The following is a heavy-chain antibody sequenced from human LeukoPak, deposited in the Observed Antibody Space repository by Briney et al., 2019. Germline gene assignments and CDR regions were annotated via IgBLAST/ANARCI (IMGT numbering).Heavy chain of an antibody. CDR3: AKTGERDY. CDR1: GFTFSSYW. V-gene: IGHV3-74*01. J-gene: IGHJ4*02. Sequence: GGSLRLSCVASGFTFSSYWMHWVRQDPRKGLVWVSRINGDGRNINYADSVRGRFTISRDNAENSLYLQMNSLRDEDTAVYYCAKTGERDYWGRGTLVTVSS. D-gene: IGHD7-27*01. CDR2: INGDGRNI.